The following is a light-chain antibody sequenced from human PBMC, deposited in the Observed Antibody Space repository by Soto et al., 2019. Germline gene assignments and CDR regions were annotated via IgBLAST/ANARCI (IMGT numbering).Light chain of an antibody. J-gene: IGKJ4*01. Sequence: QMTHSTSSLSASVVYRFKIILLTSQPISEYLNLYQQKPGKAPSLLIYTSSNLQTGVPSRFSGSGSGTHFTLTINSLQPEDFATYYCQKSYNTPRTFGKGTKVDIK. CDR2: TSS. V-gene: IGKV1-39*01. CDR3: QKSYNTPRT. CDR1: QPISEY.